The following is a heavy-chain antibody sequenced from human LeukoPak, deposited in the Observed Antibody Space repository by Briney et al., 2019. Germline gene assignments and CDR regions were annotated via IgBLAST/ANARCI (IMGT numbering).Heavy chain of an antibody. D-gene: IGHD2-15*01. Sequence: SETLSLTCTVSGGSISSSSYYWGWIRQPPGKGLEWIGSIYYSGSTYYNPSLKSRVTISVDTSKNQFSLKLSSVAAADTAVYYCARGVGYCSGGSCPQLDYWGQGTLVTVSS. V-gene: IGHV4-39*01. J-gene: IGHJ4*02. CDR1: GGSISSSSYY. CDR2: IYYSGST. CDR3: ARGVGYCSGGSCPQLDY.